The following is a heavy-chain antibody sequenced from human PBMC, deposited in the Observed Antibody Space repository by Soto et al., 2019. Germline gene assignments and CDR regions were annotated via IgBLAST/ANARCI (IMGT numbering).Heavy chain of an antibody. J-gene: IGHJ6*02. D-gene: IGHD3-10*01. V-gene: IGHV4-59*08. Sequence: QVQLQESGPGLVKPSETLSLTCTVSGGSITNYYCSWFRQPPGKGLEWIGYIQYSGYSAYNLSLKRRLTMSMDTSKTQFSLMLESVTATDTAGYYCARHGFGSLHGLVDVWGQGTTVIVSS. CDR3: ARHGFGSLHGLVDV. CDR2: IQYSGYS. CDR1: GGSITNYY.